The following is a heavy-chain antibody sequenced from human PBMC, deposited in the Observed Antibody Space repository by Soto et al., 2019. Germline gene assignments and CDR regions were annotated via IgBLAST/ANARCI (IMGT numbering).Heavy chain of an antibody. CDR2: IIPIFGTV. Sequence: QVQLVQSGDEVKKPGSSVTVSCKASGGTFSSYTISWVRQAPGQGLEWMGGIIPIFGTVNYAQKFQGRVTITADESTSTAYMELSSLRSEDTAVYYCARGNHRWLQLWYFDLWGRGTLVTVSS. CDR3: ARGNHRWLQLWYFDL. V-gene: IGHV1-69*12. J-gene: IGHJ2*01. D-gene: IGHD5-12*01. CDR1: GGTFSSYT.